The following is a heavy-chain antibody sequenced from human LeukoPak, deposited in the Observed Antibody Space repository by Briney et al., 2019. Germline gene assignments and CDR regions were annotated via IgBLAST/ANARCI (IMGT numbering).Heavy chain of an antibody. Sequence: GSIYYSGRTYYNPSLKSRVTISVDTSKNQFSLKLSSVTAADTAVYYCARQARDYGDNWFDPWGQGTLVTVSS. V-gene: IGHV4-39*01. CDR2: IYYSGRT. J-gene: IGHJ5*02. D-gene: IGHD4-17*01. CDR3: ARQARDYGDNWFDP.